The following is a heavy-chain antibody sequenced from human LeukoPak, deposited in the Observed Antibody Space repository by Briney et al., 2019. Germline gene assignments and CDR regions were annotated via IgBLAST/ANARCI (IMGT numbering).Heavy chain of an antibody. Sequence: PGGSLRLSCAGSGFSFSSYGMHWVRQAPGKGLEWMAFIRSDGSNKYYADSVKGRFTISRDNSKNTLYLQMNSLRAEDTAVYYCARVMGRYCSSTSCYVDYWGQGTLVTVSS. D-gene: IGHD2-2*01. CDR1: GFSFSSYG. V-gene: IGHV3-30*02. CDR3: ARVMGRYCSSTSCYVDY. J-gene: IGHJ4*01. CDR2: IRSDGSNK.